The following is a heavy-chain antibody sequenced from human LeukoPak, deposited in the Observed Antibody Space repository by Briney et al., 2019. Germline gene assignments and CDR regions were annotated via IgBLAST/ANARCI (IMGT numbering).Heavy chain of an antibody. V-gene: IGHV4-34*01. CDR1: GGSFSGYY. CDR2: ITHSGHT. D-gene: IGHD3-16*01. CDR3: ARGPIFIRIVLGGSFFDY. J-gene: IGHJ4*02. Sequence: AETLALTCAVHGGSFSGYYWTWIRQPPGKGLEWMEEITHSGHTNYNPALKSRVTISVDTSENQFSLKLTSVTAEDTAVYYCARGPIFIRIVLGGSFFDYWGQGTLVTVSS.